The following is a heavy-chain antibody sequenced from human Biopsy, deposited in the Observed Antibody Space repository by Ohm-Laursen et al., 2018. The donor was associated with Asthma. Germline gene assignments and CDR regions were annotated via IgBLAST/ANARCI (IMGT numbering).Heavy chain of an antibody. J-gene: IGHJ4*02. CDR1: GFTFSNYG. CDR3: AKDRVAGRSYYFDY. V-gene: IGHV3-30*18. CDR2: ISFDGSNK. D-gene: IGHD6-13*01. Sequence: SLRFSCAASGFTFSNYGMHWVRQAPGKGLDWVAVISFDGSNKNYTDSVKGRFTISRDNSRNTLHLQMNSLRPEDTAVYYCAKDRVAGRSYYFDYWGQGSLVSVSS.